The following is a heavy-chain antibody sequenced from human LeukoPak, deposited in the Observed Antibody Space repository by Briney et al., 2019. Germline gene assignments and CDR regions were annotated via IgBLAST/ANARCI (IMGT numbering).Heavy chain of an antibody. CDR1: GFTFSSYE. CDR3: ARDRYYYDSSGYSPSFDY. D-gene: IGHD3-22*01. J-gene: IGHJ4*02. V-gene: IGHV3-48*03. Sequence: GGSLRLSCAASGFTFSSYEMNWVRQAPGKGLEWVSYISSGSTIYYADSVKGRFTISRDNAKNSLYLQMNSLRAEDTAVYYCARDRYYYDSSGYSPSFDYWGQGTLVTVSS. CDR2: ISSGSTI.